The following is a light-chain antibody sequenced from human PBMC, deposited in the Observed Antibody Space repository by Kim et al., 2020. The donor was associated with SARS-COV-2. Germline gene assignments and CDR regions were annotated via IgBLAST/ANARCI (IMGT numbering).Light chain of an antibody. V-gene: IGLV3-19*01. J-gene: IGLJ3*02. Sequence: SSELTQDPAVSVALGQTVRITCQGDSLRSYYASWYQQKPGQAPVLVIYGKNNRPSGIPDRFSGSSSGNTASLTITGAQAEDEADYYCNSWDSSGNHRVFVGGTHLTVL. CDR3: NSWDSSGNHRV. CDR2: GKN. CDR1: SLRSYY.